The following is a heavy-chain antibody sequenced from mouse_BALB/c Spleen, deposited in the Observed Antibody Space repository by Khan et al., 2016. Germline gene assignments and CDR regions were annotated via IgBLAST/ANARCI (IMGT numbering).Heavy chain of an antibody. D-gene: IGHD2-1*01. V-gene: IGHV3-2*02. CDR1: GYSITSGYA. CDR2: ISYSGST. CDR3: ARTGARDGNYPY. Sequence: VQLQAAGPGLVKPSQPLSPTCTVAGYSITSGYAWDWLRQFPGHKLEWMGHISYSGSTSYNPSLKSRISINRDTSKHPFFLKLNSMTAAATAPYYCARTGARDGNYPYWGQGTMVTVSA. J-gene: IGHJ3*01.